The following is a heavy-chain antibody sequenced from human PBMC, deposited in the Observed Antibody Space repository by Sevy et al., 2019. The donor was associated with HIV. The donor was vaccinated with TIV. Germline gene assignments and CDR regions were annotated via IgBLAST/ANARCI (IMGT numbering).Heavy chain of an antibody. V-gene: IGHV3-30-3*01. CDR2: ISYDGGSK. J-gene: IGHJ4*02. D-gene: IGHD6-13*01. Sequence: GGSLRLSCAASGFTFNTYAMHWVRQAPGKGLEWVAVISYDGGSKYYADSVKGRFTISRDNSRNFLYLQMNSLRAEDTARYYCVRAVAADGSFWGQGTLVTVSS. CDR1: GFTFNTYA. CDR3: VRAVAADGSF.